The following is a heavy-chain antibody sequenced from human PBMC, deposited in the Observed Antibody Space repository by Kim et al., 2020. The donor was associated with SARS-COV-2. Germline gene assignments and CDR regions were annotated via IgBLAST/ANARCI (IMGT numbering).Heavy chain of an antibody. D-gene: IGHD3-22*01. CDR2: IYYDGSNK. CDR1: GFTFSSYA. J-gene: IGHJ5*02. CDR3: AGGSGYYLSWFDP. V-gene: IGHV3-30*04. Sequence: GGSLRLSCAASGFTFSSYAMHWVRQAPGKGLEWVAVIYYDGSNKYYADSVKGRFTISRDNSKNTLYLQMNSRRAEDTAVYYCAGGSGYYLSWFDPWGQGTLVTVSS.